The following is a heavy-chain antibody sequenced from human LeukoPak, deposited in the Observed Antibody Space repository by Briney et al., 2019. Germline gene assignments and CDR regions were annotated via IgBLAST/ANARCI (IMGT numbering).Heavy chain of an antibody. D-gene: IGHD6-6*01. CDR1: GSGLILTRHA. CDR2: IDGSGGTT. Sequence: GGSLRLSCAASGSGLILTRHAMSWVRQAPGKGLEWVSAIDGSGGTTYYADSVKGRFTISRDYSNHTLYLQMNGLRPEDTAVYYCARFSYGRSSRESDSWGQGTLVTVSS. CDR3: ARFSYGRSSRESDS. V-gene: IGHV3-23*01. J-gene: IGHJ4*02.